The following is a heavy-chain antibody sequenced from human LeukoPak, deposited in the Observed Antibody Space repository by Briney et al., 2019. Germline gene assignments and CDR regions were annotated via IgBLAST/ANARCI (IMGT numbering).Heavy chain of an antibody. CDR3: AKAASGNWNDVSDY. Sequence: GGSLRLSCAASGFTFNSYAINWVRQAPGKGLEWVSAISGRGVSTSYADSVRGRFTISRDNSKNTLYLQMNSLRAEDTAVYYCAKAASGNWNDVSDYWGQGTLVTVSS. D-gene: IGHD1-20*01. V-gene: IGHV3-23*01. CDR2: ISGRGVST. J-gene: IGHJ4*02. CDR1: GFTFNSYA.